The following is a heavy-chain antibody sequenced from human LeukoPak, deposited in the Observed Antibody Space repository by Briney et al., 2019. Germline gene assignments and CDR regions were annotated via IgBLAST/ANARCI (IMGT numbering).Heavy chain of an antibody. CDR1: GGSISSYY. V-gene: IGHV4-4*07. Sequence: SETLSLNCTVSGGSISSYYWSWIRQPAGKGLEWIGRIYTSGSTNYNPSLKSRVTMSVDTSKNQFSLKLSSVTAADTAVYYCARFAAAAGTPDYYYYGMDVWGQGTTVTVSS. CDR3: ARFAAAAGTPDYYYYGMDV. D-gene: IGHD6-13*01. CDR2: IYTSGST. J-gene: IGHJ6*02.